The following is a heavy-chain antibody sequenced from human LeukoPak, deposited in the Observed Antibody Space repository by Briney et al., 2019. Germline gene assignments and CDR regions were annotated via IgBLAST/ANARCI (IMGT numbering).Heavy chain of an antibody. J-gene: IGHJ4*02. CDR3: ARDGGNSGLDY. CDR1: GYTFTGYY. CDR2: INPNSGGT. D-gene: IGHD4-23*01. V-gene: IGHV1-2*02. Sequence: ASVKVSCKASGYTFTGYYMHWVRQAPGQGLEWMGWINPNSGGTNYAQKFQGRVTMTRDTSISTDYMGLSRLRSADTAVYYCARDGGNSGLDYWGQGTLVTVSS.